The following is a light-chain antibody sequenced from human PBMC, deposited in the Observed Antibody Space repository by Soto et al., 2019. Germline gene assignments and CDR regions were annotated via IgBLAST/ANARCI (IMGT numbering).Light chain of an antibody. CDR1: QSISSW. J-gene: IGKJ1*01. Sequence: IQMTQSPSTLSASVGDRVTITCRASQSISSWLAWYQQKPGKAPKLLIYDASSLESGVPSRFSGSGSGTEFTLTISSLQPDDFATYYCQQYNSYSTWTFGQGNKVEIX. CDR2: DAS. V-gene: IGKV1-5*01. CDR3: QQYNSYSTWT.